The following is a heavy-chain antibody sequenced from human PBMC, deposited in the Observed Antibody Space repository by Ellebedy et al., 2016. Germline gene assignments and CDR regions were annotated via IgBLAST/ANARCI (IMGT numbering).Heavy chain of an antibody. CDR2: ISAYNGNT. CDR1: GYTFTSYG. J-gene: IGHJ2*01. Sequence: ASVKVSCKASGYTFTSYGISWVRQAPGQGLEWMGWISAYNGNTNYAQKLQGRVTMTTDTSTSTAYMELSSLRSEDTAVYYCAAEKFRSGDYVGYFDLWGRGTLVTVSS. V-gene: IGHV1-18*01. D-gene: IGHD4-17*01. CDR3: AAEKFRSGDYVGYFDL.